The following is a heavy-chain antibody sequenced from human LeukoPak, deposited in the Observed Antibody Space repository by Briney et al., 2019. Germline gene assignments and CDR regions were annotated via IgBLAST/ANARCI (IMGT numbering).Heavy chain of an antibody. CDR3: TRDGCSGDSCYFDY. D-gene: IGHD2-15*01. CDR2: IIPIFGTA. CDR1: GGTFSSYA. Sequence: SVKVSCTASGGTFSSYAISWVRQAPGQGLEWMGGIIPIFGTANYAQKFQGRVTITADESTSTAYMELSSLRSEDTAVYYCTRDGCSGDSCYFDYWGQGTLVTVSS. V-gene: IGHV1-69*13. J-gene: IGHJ4*02.